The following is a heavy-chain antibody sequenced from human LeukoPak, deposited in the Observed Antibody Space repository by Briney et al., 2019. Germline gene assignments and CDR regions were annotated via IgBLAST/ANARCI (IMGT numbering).Heavy chain of an antibody. J-gene: IGHJ4*02. V-gene: IGHV3-30*18. CDR2: ISDDGRRK. D-gene: IGHD4-17*01. Sequence: GGSLRLSCAASGFSFISYGMHWVRQAPDKGLEWVGVISDDGRRKDYADSVKGRFTIPRDNSKDTLYLQMNSLRAEDTAVYYCAKRPSDYGDYVSYFDYWGQGTLVTVSS. CDR3: AKRPSDYGDYVSYFDY. CDR1: GFSFISYG.